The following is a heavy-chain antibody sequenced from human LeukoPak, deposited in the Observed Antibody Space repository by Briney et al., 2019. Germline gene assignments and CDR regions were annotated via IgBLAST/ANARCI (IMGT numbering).Heavy chain of an antibody. V-gene: IGHV4-61*01. CDR1: GYSISSGYY. J-gene: IGHJ6*03. CDR3: GRELELLFWEGGYNYYYTYMDV. Sequence: SETLSLTCAVSGYSISSGYYWSWIRQPPGKGLEWIGYIYYSGSTNYNPSLKSRVTISVDTSKNQFSLKLRSVTAADTAVYYCGRELELLFWEGGYNYYYTYMDVGGKGTTSTAS. D-gene: IGHD3-16*01. CDR2: IYYSGST.